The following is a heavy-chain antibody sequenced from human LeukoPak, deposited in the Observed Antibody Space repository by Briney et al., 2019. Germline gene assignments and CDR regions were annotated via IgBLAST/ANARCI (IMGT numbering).Heavy chain of an antibody. CDR2: ISGSGDST. CDR3: TKNRGIYYFFDY. CDR1: GFTFSSYA. J-gene: IGHJ4*02. Sequence: AGGSLRLSCAASGFTFSSYAMSWVRQAPGKGLEWVSGISGSGDSTDYTDSVKDRFTISRDKSKNTLSLQMTSLGAEDTAVYYCTKNRGIYYFFDYWGQGTLVTVSS. V-gene: IGHV3-23*01. D-gene: IGHD6-13*01.